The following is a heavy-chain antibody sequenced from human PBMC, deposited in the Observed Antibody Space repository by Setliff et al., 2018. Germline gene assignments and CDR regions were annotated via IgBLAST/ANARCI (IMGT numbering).Heavy chain of an antibody. CDR2: IIPLFGTT. V-gene: IGHV1-69*05. D-gene: IGHD3-22*01. J-gene: IGHJ6*03. CDR1: GGTFSNIG. Sequence: GASVKVSCKASGGTFSNIGISWVRQAPGQGLEWMGGIIPLFGTTKYAEKVQGRVTMSTDTSTSTAYMELRSLRSDDTAGYFCARAGKYFDDTSGYYYDRDYYFYMDVWGKGTTVTVSS. CDR3: ARAGKYFDDTSGYYYDRDYYFYMDV.